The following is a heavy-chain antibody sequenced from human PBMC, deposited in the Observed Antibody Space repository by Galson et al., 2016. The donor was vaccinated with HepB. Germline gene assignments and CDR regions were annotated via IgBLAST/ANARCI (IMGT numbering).Heavy chain of an antibody. CDR3: AKASGGDYFFEH. CDR1: GFTFEDYV. V-gene: IGHV3-43D*03. D-gene: IGHD6-19*01. J-gene: IGHJ4*02. Sequence: SLRLSCAASGFTFEDYVIHWVRQPPGKGLEWVSLVNWDGSATFYTDSVKGRFTISRYNRQNSLYLQMNSLTTEDTAFYFCAKASGGDYFFEHWGQGSLVTVSS. CDR2: VNWDGSAT.